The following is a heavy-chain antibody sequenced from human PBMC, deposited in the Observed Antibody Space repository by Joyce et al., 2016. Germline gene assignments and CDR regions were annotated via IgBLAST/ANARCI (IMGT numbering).Heavy chain of an antibody. J-gene: IGHJ4*02. CDR1: GDSISSSRYY. Sequence: QLQMQESGPGLVKPSETLSLTCTVSGDSISSSRYYWGWIRQPPGKGLEWIGSIHYSGNTYYNPSLKSRVTISVDTSKNQFSLKLSSVTAADSAVYYCARLKSTAILTGCGQGTLVSVSS. V-gene: IGHV4-39*01. CDR2: IHYSGNT. CDR3: ARLKSTAILTG. D-gene: IGHD5-18*01.